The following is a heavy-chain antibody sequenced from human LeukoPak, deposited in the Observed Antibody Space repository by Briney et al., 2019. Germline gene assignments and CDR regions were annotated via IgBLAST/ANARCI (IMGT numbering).Heavy chain of an antibody. CDR2: IYPGGSET. D-gene: IGHD5-24*01. V-gene: IGHV5-51*01. CDR3: ARASRDGYNQNFDH. Sequence: GECLKISCKGLGYSFSSYWNAWVRQGPGKGLEWMGIIYPGGSETRYDPSFQGQVTISADRSTSTAYLQWSSLRASDTAMYYCARASRDGYNQNFDHWGQGTLVTVSS. J-gene: IGHJ4*02. CDR1: GYSFSSYW.